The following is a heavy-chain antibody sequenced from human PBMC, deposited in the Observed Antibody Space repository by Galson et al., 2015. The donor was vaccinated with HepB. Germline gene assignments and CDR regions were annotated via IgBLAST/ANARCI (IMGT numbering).Heavy chain of an antibody. CDR2: IIPIFGTA. V-gene: IGHV1-69*13. CDR3: ARDRWEPRRNWFDP. J-gene: IGHJ5*02. D-gene: IGHD1-26*01. Sequence: SVKVSCKASGGTFSSYAISWVRQAPGQGLEWMGGIIPIFGTANYAQKFQGRVTITADESTSTAYMELSSLRSEDTAVYYCARDRWEPRRNWFDPWGQGTLVTVSS. CDR1: GGTFSSYA.